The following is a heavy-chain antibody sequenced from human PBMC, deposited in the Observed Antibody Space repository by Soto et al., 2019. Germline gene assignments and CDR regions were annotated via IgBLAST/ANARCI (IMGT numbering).Heavy chain of an antibody. D-gene: IGHD6-13*01. Sequence: SETLSLTCTVSGGSVSSGSYYWSWIRQPPGKGLEWIGYIYYSGSTNYNPSLKSRVTISVDTSKNQFSLKLSSVTAADTAVYYCARAIAAAGIWFDPWGQGTLVTVSS. CDR2: IYYSGST. V-gene: IGHV4-61*01. CDR1: GGSVSSGSYY. J-gene: IGHJ5*02. CDR3: ARAIAAAGIWFDP.